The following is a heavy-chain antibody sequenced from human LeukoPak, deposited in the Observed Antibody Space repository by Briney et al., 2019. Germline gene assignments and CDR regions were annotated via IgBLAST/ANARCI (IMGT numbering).Heavy chain of an antibody. CDR3: SSPEFYSTWSDP. V-gene: IGHV5-51*01. J-gene: IGHJ5*02. CDR1: GQSFTNYW. CDR2: IHPGGSGV. Sequence: GDSLKISCKTSGQSFTNYWIGWLRQMPGKGLEWMGIIHPGGSGVQYSLAFQGQVIICADKSINTAYLHWSSLKASDTAIYYCSSPEFYSTWSDPWGQGTLVTVSS. D-gene: IGHD3-10*01.